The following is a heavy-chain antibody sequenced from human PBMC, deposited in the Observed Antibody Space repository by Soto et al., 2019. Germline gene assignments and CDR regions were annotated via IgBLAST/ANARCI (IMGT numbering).Heavy chain of an antibody. CDR2: INSDGSST. CDR3: ARDQGYYDILTGYYNLPSYYFDY. J-gene: IGHJ4*02. Sequence: GGSLRLSCAASGFTFSSYWMHWVRQAPGKGLVWVSRINSDGSSTSYADSVKGRFTISRSNAKNTLYLQMNSLSAEDTAVYYCARDQGYYDILTGYYNLPSYYFDYWGQGTLVTVSS. CDR1: GFTFSSYW. V-gene: IGHV3-74*01. D-gene: IGHD3-9*01.